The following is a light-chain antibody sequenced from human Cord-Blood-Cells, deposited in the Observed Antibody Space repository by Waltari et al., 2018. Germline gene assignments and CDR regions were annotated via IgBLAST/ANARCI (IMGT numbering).Light chain of an antibody. CDR3: QSADSSGTLYV. J-gene: IGLJ1*01. V-gene: IGLV3-25*03. CDR1: ALPKQY. CDR2: KDS. Sequence: SYELTQPPSVSVSPGQTARITCSGDALPKQYAYWYQQQPGQAPVLVIYKDSERPSGIPERFSGSSSGTTVTLTISGVQAEDEADYYCQSADSSGTLYVFGTGTKVTVL.